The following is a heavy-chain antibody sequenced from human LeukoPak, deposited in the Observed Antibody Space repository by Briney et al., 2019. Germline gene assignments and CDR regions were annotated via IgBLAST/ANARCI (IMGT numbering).Heavy chain of an antibody. V-gene: IGHV3-7*01. D-gene: IGHD3-22*01. CDR1: GFTFSSYW. Sequence: PGGSLRLSCAASGFTFSSYWMSWVRQAPGKGLEWVANIKQDGSKKYYVDSVKGRFTISRDNAKNSLYLQMNSLGAEDTAVYYCASPGYYDSSGYYIWGQGTLVTVSS. CDR3: ASPGYYDSSGYYI. J-gene: IGHJ4*02. CDR2: IKQDGSKK.